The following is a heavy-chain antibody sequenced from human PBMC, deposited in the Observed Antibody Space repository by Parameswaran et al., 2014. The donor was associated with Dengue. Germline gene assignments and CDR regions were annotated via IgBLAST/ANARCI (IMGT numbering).Heavy chain of an antibody. V-gene: IGHV1-2*02. D-gene: IGHD6-13*01. CDR3: ARGPKGRAAAGTDDFDY. Sequence: WVRQAPGQGLEWMGWINPNSGGTNYAQKFQGRVTMTRDTSISTAYMELSRLRSDDTAVYYCARGPKGRAAAGTDDFDYWGQGTLVTVSS. J-gene: IGHJ4*02. CDR2: INPNSGGT.